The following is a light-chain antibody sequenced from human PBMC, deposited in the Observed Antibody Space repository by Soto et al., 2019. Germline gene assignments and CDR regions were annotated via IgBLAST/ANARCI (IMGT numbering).Light chain of an antibody. CDR1: SDLGNYYL. CDR3: CSYAGGGTFDVV. CDR2: EGA. J-gene: IGLJ2*01. V-gene: IGLV2-23*03. Sequence: QSALTQPASVSGSPGQSITISCTGSSDLGNYYLVSWYQHHPGKAPKFLIYEGAKRPSGVSNRFSASKSGKTASLTISGLQAEDEGVYYCCSYAGGGTFDVVFGGGTKLTVL.